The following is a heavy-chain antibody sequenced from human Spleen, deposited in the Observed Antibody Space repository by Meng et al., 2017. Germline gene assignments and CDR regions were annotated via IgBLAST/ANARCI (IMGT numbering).Heavy chain of an antibody. V-gene: IGHV3-30*01. CDR2: IRYDGSNK. J-gene: IGHJ3*02. CDR1: GFTFSRYT. CDR3: ARDPYGDYSAAFDI. Sequence: GGSLRLSCAASGFTFSRYTMHWVRQAPGKGPECVAAIRYDGSNKYYADSVKGRFTISRDNSKNTLYLQMNSLRAEDTAVYYCARDPYGDYSAAFDIWGQGTMVTVSS. D-gene: IGHD4-17*01.